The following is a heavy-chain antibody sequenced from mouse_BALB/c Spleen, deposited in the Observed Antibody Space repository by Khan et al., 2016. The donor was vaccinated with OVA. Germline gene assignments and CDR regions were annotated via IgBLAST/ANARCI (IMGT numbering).Heavy chain of an antibody. J-gene: IGHJ3*01. Sequence: QVQLKQSGTELARPGASVNLSCKASGYTFTDFYINWVKQRSGQGLEWIGEISPGSGDTYYNEKFKGKATLTADKSSSTAYMQLSSLTSEASAVYFCARRNYFGYTVAYWGQGTLVTVSA. CDR2: ISPGSGDT. D-gene: IGHD1-2*01. CDR1: GYTFTDFY. V-gene: IGHV1-77*01. CDR3: ARRNYFGYTVAY.